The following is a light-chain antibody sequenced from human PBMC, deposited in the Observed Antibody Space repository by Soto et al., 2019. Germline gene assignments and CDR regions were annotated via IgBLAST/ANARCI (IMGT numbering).Light chain of an antibody. CDR3: QQRGNWPPRIT. J-gene: IGKJ5*01. CDR1: QSVGTY. V-gene: IGKV3-11*01. Sequence: EIVLTQSPATLSSSPGERATPSCRASQSVGTYLAWYQQKPAQVPRLLVYDTSNRATGIPARFSGSGSGTDCTLTISSLESEDLAVYDCQQRGNWPPRITFGQGTRLEIK. CDR2: DTS.